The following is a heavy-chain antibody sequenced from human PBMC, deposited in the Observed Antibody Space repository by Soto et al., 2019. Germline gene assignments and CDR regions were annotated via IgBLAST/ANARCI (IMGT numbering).Heavy chain of an antibody. V-gene: IGHV3-23*01. J-gene: IGHJ6*04. CDR1: GFTFSNYA. CDR3: AKDLNGSGSFTSYYHYGMDV. Sequence: EVQMLESGGGLVHPGGSLRLSCAASGFTFSNYAMNWVRQAPGKGLEWGSSISGSGRNTYYADSVEGRLTISRDSSKNTLYLQMNSLRVEDTGVYYCAKDLNGSGSFTSYYHYGMDVWGKGTTVTVSS. CDR2: ISGSGRNT. D-gene: IGHD3-10*01.